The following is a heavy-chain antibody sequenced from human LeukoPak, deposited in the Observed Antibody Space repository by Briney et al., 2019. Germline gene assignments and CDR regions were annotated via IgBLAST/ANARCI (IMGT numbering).Heavy chain of an antibody. V-gene: IGHV3-20*04. CDR3: ARGGSFGALLFDY. CDR1: AFTLDDYG. Sequence: GGSLRLSCAPSAFTLDDYGTSWVRQVPGEGLEWVSCTNWDGGSTAYADSVKGRFTISRDNDKNSLYLQMKSMRAGDTALYYCARGGSFGALLFDYWGQGTLVTVSS. CDR2: TNWDGGST. J-gene: IGHJ4*02. D-gene: IGHD3-10*01.